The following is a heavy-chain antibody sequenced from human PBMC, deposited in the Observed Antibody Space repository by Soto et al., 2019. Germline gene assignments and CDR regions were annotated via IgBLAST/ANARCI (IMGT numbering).Heavy chain of an antibody. Sequence: QVQLVQSGAEEKKPGASVKVSCKASGYTFTSYAMHWVRQAPGQRLEWMGWINAGNGNTKYSQKFQGRVTITRDTAAGTAYMDLSSLRSEDTAVYYCARSIVVVTARDYWGQGTLVTVSS. CDR3: ARSIVVVTARDY. CDR2: INAGNGNT. J-gene: IGHJ4*02. CDR1: GYTFTSYA. V-gene: IGHV1-3*05. D-gene: IGHD2-21*02.